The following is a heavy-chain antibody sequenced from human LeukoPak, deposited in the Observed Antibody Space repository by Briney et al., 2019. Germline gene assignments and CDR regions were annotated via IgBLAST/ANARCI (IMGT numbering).Heavy chain of an antibody. D-gene: IGHD4-23*01. Sequence: SVKVSCKASGGTFSSYAISWVRQAPGQGLEWMGRIIPILGIANYAQKFQGRVTITADKSTSTAYMELSRLRSDDTAVYYCARRCLATVAYNWFDPWGQGTLVTVSS. CDR1: GGTFSSYA. J-gene: IGHJ5*02. CDR3: ARRCLATVAYNWFDP. V-gene: IGHV1-69*04. CDR2: IIPILGIA.